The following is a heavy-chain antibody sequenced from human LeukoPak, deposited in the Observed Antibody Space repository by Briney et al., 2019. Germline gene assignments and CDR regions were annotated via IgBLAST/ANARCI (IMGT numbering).Heavy chain of an antibody. CDR3: ARDLGQYYDTSDNWFDP. Sequence: GGSLRLSCAASGFTFSSYWMHWVRQAPGTGLVWVSRITSDGSNTRYADSAKGRFTISRDNAKNTLYLQMNSLRAEDTAVYYCARDLGQYYDTSDNWFDPWGQGTLVTVSS. V-gene: IGHV3-74*01. CDR1: GFTFSSYW. J-gene: IGHJ5*02. CDR2: ITSDGSNT. D-gene: IGHD3-22*01.